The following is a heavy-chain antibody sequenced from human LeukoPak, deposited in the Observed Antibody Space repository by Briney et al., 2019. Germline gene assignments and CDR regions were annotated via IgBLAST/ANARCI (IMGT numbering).Heavy chain of an antibody. CDR1: GYTFTGYY. CDR3: ARGIREAATLDYFDY. J-gene: IGHJ4*02. D-gene: IGHD2-15*01. Sequence: SVKVSCKASGYTFTGYYMHWVRQAPGQGLEWMGGIIPIFGTANYAQKFQGRVTITADESTSTAYMELSSLRSEDTAVYYCARGIREAATLDYFDYWGQGTLVTVSS. CDR2: IIPIFGTA. V-gene: IGHV1-69*13.